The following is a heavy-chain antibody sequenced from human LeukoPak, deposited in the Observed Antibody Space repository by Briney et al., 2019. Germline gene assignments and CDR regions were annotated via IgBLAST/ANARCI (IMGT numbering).Heavy chain of an antibody. D-gene: IGHD3-10*01. CDR2: IHTSGST. CDR3: ARVNYYGSGSYYNFDY. V-gene: IGHV4-4*07. Sequence: PSETLSLTCTVSGGSISSYYWSWIRQPAGKGLEWIGRIHTSGSTNYNPSLKSRVTMSVDTSKNQFSLKLSSVTAADTAVYYCARVNYYGSGSYYNFDYWGQGTLVTVSS. CDR1: GGSISSYY. J-gene: IGHJ4*02.